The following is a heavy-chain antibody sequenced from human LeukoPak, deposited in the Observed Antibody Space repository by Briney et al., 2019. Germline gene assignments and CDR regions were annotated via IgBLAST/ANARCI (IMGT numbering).Heavy chain of an antibody. CDR2: IIPIFGTA. J-gene: IGHJ4*02. D-gene: IGHD3-22*01. Sequence: ASVKVSCKASGGTFSSYAISWVRQAPGQGLEWMGRIIPIFGTANYAQKFQGRVTITTDESTSTAYMELSSLRSEDTAVYYCVYYYDSSGYYLNFDYWGQGTLVTVSS. CDR1: GGTFSSYA. V-gene: IGHV1-69*05. CDR3: VYYYDSSGYYLNFDY.